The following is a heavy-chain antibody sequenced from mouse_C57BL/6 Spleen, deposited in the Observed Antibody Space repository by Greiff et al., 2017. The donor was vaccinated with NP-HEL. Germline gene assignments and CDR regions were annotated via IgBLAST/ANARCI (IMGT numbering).Heavy chain of an antibody. CDR2: IRSKSNNYAT. Sequence: EVHLVESGGGLVQPKGSLKLSCAASGFSFNTYAMNWVRQAPGKGLEWVARIRSKSNNYATYYADSVKDRFTISRDDSESMLYLQMNNLKTEDTAMYYCVRHTTHYAMDYWGQGTSVTVSS. V-gene: IGHV10-1*01. J-gene: IGHJ4*01. CDR3: VRHTTHYAMDY. CDR1: GFSFNTYA. D-gene: IGHD6-1*01.